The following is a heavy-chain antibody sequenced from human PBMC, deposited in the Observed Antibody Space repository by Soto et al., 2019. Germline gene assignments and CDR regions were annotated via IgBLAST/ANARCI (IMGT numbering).Heavy chain of an antibody. Sequence: SLRLSCAASGFTFSSHAMSWVRQAPGKGLEWVSAISGSGGSTYYADSVKGRFTISRDNSKNTLYLQMNSLRAEDTAVYYCARTSSITMVRGEHGTRPRYYFDYWGQGTLVTVSS. V-gene: IGHV3-23*01. J-gene: IGHJ4*02. CDR3: ARTSSITMVRGEHGTRPRYYFDY. CDR1: GFTFSSHA. CDR2: ISGSGGST. D-gene: IGHD3-10*01.